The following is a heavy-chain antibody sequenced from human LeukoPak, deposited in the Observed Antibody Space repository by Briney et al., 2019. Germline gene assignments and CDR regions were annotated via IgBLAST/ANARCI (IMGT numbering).Heavy chain of an antibody. V-gene: IGHV3-7*03. CDR3: AKDQGLLWFGELSPSDY. CDR1: GFTFSSYW. Sequence: PGGSLRLSCAASGFTFSSYWMSWVRQAPGKGLEWVANIKQDGSEKYYVDSVKGRFTISRDNAKNTLYLQMNSLRAEDTAVYYCAKDQGLLWFGELSPSDYWGQGTLVTVSS. J-gene: IGHJ4*02. CDR2: IKQDGSEK. D-gene: IGHD3-10*01.